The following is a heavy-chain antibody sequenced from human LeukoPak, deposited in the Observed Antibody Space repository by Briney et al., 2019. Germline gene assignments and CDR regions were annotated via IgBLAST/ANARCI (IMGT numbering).Heavy chain of an antibody. V-gene: IGHV4-61*02. D-gene: IGHD6-19*01. CDR1: GGSISSGSYY. J-gene: IGHJ4*02. CDR2: IYTSGST. Sequence: PSETLSLTCTVSGGSISSGSYYWSWIRQPAGKGLEWIGRIYTSGSTNYNPSLKSRVTISVDTSKNQFSLKLSSVTAADTAVYYCARGNYSSGWPPRLYLFGFDYWGQGTLVTVSS. CDR3: ARGNYSSGWPPRLYLFGFDY.